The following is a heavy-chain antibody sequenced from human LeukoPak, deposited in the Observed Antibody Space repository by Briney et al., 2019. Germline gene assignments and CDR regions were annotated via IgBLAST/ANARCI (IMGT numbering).Heavy chain of an antibody. V-gene: IGHV3-20*04. CDR2: INRNGGST. CDR3: ARDKFYYGFDY. J-gene: IGHJ4*02. Sequence: AGGSLRLSCEASGFTFDENGMSWVRQAPGKGLEWASGINRNGGSTTYADSVKGRFTISRDNAKKYLYLEMNSLRAEDTALYYCARDKFYYGFDYWGQGTLVTVS. CDR1: GFTFDENG. D-gene: IGHD4-17*01.